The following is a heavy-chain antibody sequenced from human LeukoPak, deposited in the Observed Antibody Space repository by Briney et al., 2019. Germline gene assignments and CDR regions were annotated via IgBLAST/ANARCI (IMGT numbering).Heavy chain of an antibody. V-gene: IGHV1-2*02. J-gene: IGHJ1*01. CDR3: SKIPRIAMVRGTMEEYFQN. D-gene: IGHD3-10*01. CDR2: INPNSGGT. CDR1: GYTFTGYS. Sequence: ASVKVSCKASGYTFTGYSMHWVRQAPGQGLEWMGWINPNSGGTNYAQKFQGRVTMTRDNSTSTAYMELSRLGSDDTAVYYCSKIPRIAMVRGTMEEYFQNGGKGTLVTVSS.